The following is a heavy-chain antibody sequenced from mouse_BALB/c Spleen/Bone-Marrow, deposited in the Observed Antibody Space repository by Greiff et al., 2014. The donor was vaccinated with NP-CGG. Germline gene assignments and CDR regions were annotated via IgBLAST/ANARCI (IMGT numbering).Heavy chain of an antibody. D-gene: IGHD3-1*01. V-gene: IGHV5-4*02. CDR1: GFTFSDYY. J-gene: IGHJ4*01. Sequence: EVKLQESGGGLVKPGGSLKLSCAASGFTFSDYYMYWVRQTPEKRLEWVATISDGGGYTYYPDSVWGRFTISRDNAKNNLYLQMSSLKSEDTAMYYCARSGERFGAMDYGGQGTSVTVFS. CDR2: ISDGGGYT. CDR3: ARSGERFGAMDY.